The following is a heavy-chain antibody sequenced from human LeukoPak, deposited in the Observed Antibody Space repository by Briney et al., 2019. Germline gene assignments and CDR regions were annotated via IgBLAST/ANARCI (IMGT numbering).Heavy chain of an antibody. J-gene: IGHJ3*02. CDR1: GFVLSGYW. Sequence: GGSLRLSCAASGFVLSGYWMSWVRQVPGKGLEWVANIKQDGSEKYYVDSVKGRFAISRDNAKNSLYLQMNSLRAEDTAMYYCARTDAFDIWGQGTLVTVSS. CDR3: ARTDAFDI. CDR2: IKQDGSEK. V-gene: IGHV3-7*01.